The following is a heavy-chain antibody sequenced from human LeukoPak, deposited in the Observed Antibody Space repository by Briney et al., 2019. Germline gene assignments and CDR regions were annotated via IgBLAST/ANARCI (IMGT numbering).Heavy chain of an antibody. D-gene: IGHD1-26*01. Sequence: GASVKVSCKASGYTFTGYYMHWVRQAPGQGLEWMGWINPNSGGTNYAQKFQGRVTMTTDTSISTAYMELSRLRSDDTAVYYCARDYRTVVGALDPWGQGTLVTVSS. CDR1: GYTFTGYY. J-gene: IGHJ5*02. CDR2: INPNSGGT. CDR3: ARDYRTVVGALDP. V-gene: IGHV1-2*02.